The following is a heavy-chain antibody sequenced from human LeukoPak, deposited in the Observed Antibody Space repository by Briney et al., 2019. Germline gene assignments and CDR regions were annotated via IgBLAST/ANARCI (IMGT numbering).Heavy chain of an antibody. Sequence: GGSLRLSCAASGFTFSSYAMSWVRQAPGKGLEWVSAISGSGGSTYYADSVKGRFTISRDNSKNTLYLQMNSLRAEDTAVYYCAKSITGPVGATTAIDYWGQGTLVTVSS. V-gene: IGHV3-23*01. CDR3: AKSITGPVGATTAIDY. CDR1: GFTFSSYA. J-gene: IGHJ4*02. CDR2: ISGSGGST. D-gene: IGHD1-26*01.